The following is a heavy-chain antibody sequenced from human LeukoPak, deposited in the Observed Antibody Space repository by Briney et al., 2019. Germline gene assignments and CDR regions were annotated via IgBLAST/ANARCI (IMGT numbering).Heavy chain of an antibody. CDR3: AREWRTSIVVVPAAMGDYYYGMDV. J-gene: IGHJ6*02. V-gene: IGHV1-46*01. CDR1: GYTFTIYY. Sequence: ASVTVSFTASGYTFTIYYMHWVRQAPGQGLEWMGIINPSGGSTSYAQKFQGRVTMTRNTSISTAYMELSSLRSEDTAVYYCAREWRTSIVVVPAAMGDYYYGMDVWGQGTTVTVSS. D-gene: IGHD2-2*01. CDR2: INPSGGST.